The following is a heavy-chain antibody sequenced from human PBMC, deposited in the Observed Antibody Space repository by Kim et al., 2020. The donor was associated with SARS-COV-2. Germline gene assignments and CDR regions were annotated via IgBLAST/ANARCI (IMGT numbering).Heavy chain of an antibody. D-gene: IGHD1-26*01. J-gene: IGHJ3*02. CDR3: ATDFSGSYSHDAFDI. CDR2: FDPEVGET. CDR1: GYTLTELS. Sequence: ASVKVSCKVSGYTLTELSMNWVRQAPGKGLEWMGGFDPEVGETIYAQKFQGRVTMTEDTSTDTAYMELSSLRSEDTAVYYCATDFSGSYSHDAFDIWGQGTMVTVSS. V-gene: IGHV1-24*01.